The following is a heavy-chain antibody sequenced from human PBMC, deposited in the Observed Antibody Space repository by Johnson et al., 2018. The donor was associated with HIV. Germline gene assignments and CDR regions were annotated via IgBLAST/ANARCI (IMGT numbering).Heavy chain of an antibody. CDR1: GFTFSSYA. D-gene: IGHD6-13*01. CDR2: ISYDGSNK. V-gene: IGHV3-30*14. Sequence: HVQLVESGGGVVQPGRSLRLSCAASGFTFSSYAMHWVRQAPGKWLEWVEVISYDGSNKYYADSVKGRFTISRDNSKNTLYLQMNSLRAEDTAVYYCARTAGSDAFDIWGQGTMVTVSS. J-gene: IGHJ3*02. CDR3: ARTAGSDAFDI.